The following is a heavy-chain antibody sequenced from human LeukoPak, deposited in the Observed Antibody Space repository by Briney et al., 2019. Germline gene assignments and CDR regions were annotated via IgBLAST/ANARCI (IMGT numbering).Heavy chain of an antibody. J-gene: IGHJ3*02. CDR1: GGSISNNVYY. D-gene: IGHD3-3*01. V-gene: IGHV4-31*03. CDR3: ARASSFWSGYYRVGDAFDI. Sequence: KPSETLSLTCTVSGGSISNNVYYWGWIRQHPGKGLEWIGYIYYSGSTYYNPSLKSRVTISVDTSKNQFSLKLSSVTAADTAVYYCARASSFWSGYYRVGDAFDIWGQGTMVTASS. CDR2: IYYSGST.